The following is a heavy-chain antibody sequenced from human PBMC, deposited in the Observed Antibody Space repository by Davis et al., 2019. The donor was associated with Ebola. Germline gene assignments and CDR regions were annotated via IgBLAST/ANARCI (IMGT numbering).Heavy chain of an antibody. J-gene: IGHJ4*02. D-gene: IGHD5-18*01. V-gene: IGHV3-53*04. CDR3: ARDDTAMVNPFDY. CDR2: IYSGGST. Sequence: GGSLRLSCAASGFIVSSNYMSWVRQAPGKGLEWVSVIYSGGSTYYADSVKGRFTISRHNSKNTLYLQMNSLRAEDTAVYYCARDDTAMVNPFDYWGQGTMVTVSS. CDR1: GFIVSSNY.